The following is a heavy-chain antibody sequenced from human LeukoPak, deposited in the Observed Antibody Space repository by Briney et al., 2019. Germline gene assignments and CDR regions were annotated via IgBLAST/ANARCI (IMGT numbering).Heavy chain of an antibody. J-gene: IGHJ1*01. Sequence: SETLSLTCAVHGGSFSGYYWSWIRQPPGKGLEWIGEINHSGSTNYNPSLKSRVTISVDTSKNQFSLKLSSVTAADTAVYYCARDRNYYGSGSYPRAGYFQHWGQGTLVTVSS. CDR3: ARDRNYYGSGSYPRAGYFQH. CDR1: GGSFSGYY. CDR2: INHSGST. V-gene: IGHV4-34*01. D-gene: IGHD3-10*01.